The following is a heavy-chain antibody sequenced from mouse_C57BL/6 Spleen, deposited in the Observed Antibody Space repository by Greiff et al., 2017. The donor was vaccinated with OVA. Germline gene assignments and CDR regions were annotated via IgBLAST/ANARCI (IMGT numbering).Heavy chain of an antibody. D-gene: IGHD1-1*02. Sequence: VQLQQPGAELVKPGASVKLSCKASGYTFTSYWMHWVKQRPGQGLEWIGMIHPNSGSTNYNEKFKSKATLTVDKSSSTAYMQLSSLTSEDSAVYYCARAGTGIYWYFDVWGTGTTVTVSS. CDR1: GYTFTSYW. CDR3: ARAGTGIYWYFDV. CDR2: IHPNSGST. J-gene: IGHJ1*03. V-gene: IGHV1-64*01.